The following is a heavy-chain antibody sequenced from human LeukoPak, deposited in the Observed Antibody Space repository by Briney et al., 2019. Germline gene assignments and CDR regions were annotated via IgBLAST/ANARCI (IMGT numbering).Heavy chain of an antibody. CDR2: IIPIFGTA. Sequence: SSVKVSCKASGGTFSSYVISWVRQAPGQGLDWMGGIIPIFGTANYAQNFQGRVTITTDESTSTAYMELSSLRSEDTAVYYCAREGGYGDYESWGQGTLVTVSS. D-gene: IGHD4-17*01. J-gene: IGHJ5*02. CDR3: AREGGYGDYES. V-gene: IGHV1-69*05. CDR1: GGTFSSYV.